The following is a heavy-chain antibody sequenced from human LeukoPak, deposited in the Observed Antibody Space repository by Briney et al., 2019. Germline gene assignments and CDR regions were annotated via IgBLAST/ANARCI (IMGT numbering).Heavy chain of an antibody. CDR3: ARSEWELLYYFDY. D-gene: IGHD3-10*01. Sequence: GGSLRLSCAASGFTFSSYAMSWVRQAPGKGLEWVSAISGSGGSTYYADSVKGRFTISRDNSKNTLYLQMNSLRAEDTAVYYCARSEWELLYYFDYWGQGTLVTASS. V-gene: IGHV3-23*01. CDR2: ISGSGGST. CDR1: GFTFSSYA. J-gene: IGHJ4*02.